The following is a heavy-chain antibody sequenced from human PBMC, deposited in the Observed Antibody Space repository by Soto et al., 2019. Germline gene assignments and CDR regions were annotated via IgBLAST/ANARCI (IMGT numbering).Heavy chain of an antibody. V-gene: IGHV1-69*13. CDR3: ARDRAGIAVAGTGRFDP. D-gene: IGHD6-19*01. CDR2: IIPIFGTA. Sequence: ASVKVSCKASGCTFSSYAISCVRQAPGQGLEWMGGIIPIFGTANYAQKFQGRVTITADESTSTAYMELSSLRSEDTAVYYCARDRAGIAVAGTGRFDPWGQGTLVTVSS. J-gene: IGHJ5*02. CDR1: GCTFSSYA.